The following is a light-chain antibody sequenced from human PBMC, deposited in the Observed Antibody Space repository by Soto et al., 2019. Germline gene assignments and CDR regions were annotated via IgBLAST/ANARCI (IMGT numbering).Light chain of an antibody. V-gene: IGKV3-20*01. CDR3: LRYGDSPPAYT. Sequence: EIVLTQSPGTLSLSPGERATLSCRASQSVNRRDLAWYRQKPVQAPSLLIYGASNRATGIPDRFSGSGSGTDFTLTISRLEPEDFAVYYCLRYGDSPPAYTFGQGTKLEIK. CDR1: QSVNRRD. CDR2: GAS. J-gene: IGKJ2*01.